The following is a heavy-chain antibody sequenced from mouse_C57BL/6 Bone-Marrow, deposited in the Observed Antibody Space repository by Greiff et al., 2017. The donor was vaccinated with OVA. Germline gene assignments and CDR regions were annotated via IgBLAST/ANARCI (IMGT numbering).Heavy chain of an antibody. D-gene: IGHD1-1*01. V-gene: IGHV1-64*01. J-gene: IGHJ2*01. Sequence: VQLQQPGAELVKPGASVKLSCKASGYTFTSYWMHWVKQRPGQGLEWIGMIHPTSGSTNYNEKFKSKATLTVDKSSSTAYMQLSSLTSEDSAVYYCARPNYYGRDFDYWGQGTTLTVSS. CDR2: IHPTSGST. CDR1: GYTFTSYW. CDR3: ARPNYYGRDFDY.